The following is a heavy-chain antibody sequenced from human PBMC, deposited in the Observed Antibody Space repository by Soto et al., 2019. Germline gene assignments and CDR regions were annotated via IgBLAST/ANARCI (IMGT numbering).Heavy chain of an antibody. CDR3: ARGGGGGLFEP. CDR1: GFSFSDSY. D-gene: IGHD2-21*01. CDR2: ISPRSTFR. Sequence: QVQLVESGGDLVKPGGSLRLSCATSGFSFSDSYMSWIRQAPGKGLEWISYISPRSTFRDYAESVKGRFTISRDSVKNSLYLQMNNLTAGDTGVYYCARGGGGGLFEPWGQGSLVTVSS. V-gene: IGHV3-11*06. J-gene: IGHJ5*02.